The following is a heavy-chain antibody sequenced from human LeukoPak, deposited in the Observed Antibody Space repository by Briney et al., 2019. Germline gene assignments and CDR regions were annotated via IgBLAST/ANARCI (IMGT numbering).Heavy chain of an antibody. CDR1: GGSISSYY. J-gene: IGHJ5*02. CDR2: IHYSGST. V-gene: IGHV4-59*01. CDR3: ARDRRAGQSGYWFDP. D-gene: IGHD3-22*01. Sequence: SETLSLTCTVSGGSISSYYWSWIRQPPGKGLEWLGYIHYSGSTYYNPSLKSQVTISVDTSKNQFSLKVTSVTAAGTAVYYCARDRRAGQSGYWFDPWGQGTLVTVSS.